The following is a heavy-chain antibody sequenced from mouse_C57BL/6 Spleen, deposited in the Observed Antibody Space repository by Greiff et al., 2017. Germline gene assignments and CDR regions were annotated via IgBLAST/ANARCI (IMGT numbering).Heavy chain of an antibody. V-gene: IGHV1-19*01. CDR3: ARRGPNTYYFDY. CDR1: GYTFTDYY. CDR2: IKPYNGGT. Sequence: EVQLQESGPVLVKPGASVKMSCKASGYTFTDYYMNWVKQSHGKSLEWIGVIKPYNGGTSYNQKFKGKATLTVDKSSSTAYMELNSLTSEDSAVYYCARRGPNTYYFDYWGQGTTLTVSS. J-gene: IGHJ2*01.